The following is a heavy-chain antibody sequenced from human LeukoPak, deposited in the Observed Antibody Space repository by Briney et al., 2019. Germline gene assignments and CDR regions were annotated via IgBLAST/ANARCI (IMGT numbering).Heavy chain of an antibody. Sequence: SETLSLTCAVYGGSFSGYYWSWIRQPPGKGLEWIGEINHSGSTNYNPSLKSRVTISVDTSKNQFSLKLSSVTAADTAVYYCATEFKYCSSTSCYKGGDYWGQGTLVTVSS. J-gene: IGHJ4*02. CDR1: GGSFSGYY. CDR3: ATEFKYCSSTSCYKGGDY. CDR2: INHSGST. D-gene: IGHD2-2*02. V-gene: IGHV4-34*01.